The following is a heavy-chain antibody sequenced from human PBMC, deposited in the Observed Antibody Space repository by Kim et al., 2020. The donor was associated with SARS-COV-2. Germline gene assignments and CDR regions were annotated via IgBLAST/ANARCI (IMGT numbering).Heavy chain of an antibody. D-gene: IGHD5-18*01. J-gene: IGHJ4*02. V-gene: IGHV3-48*02. Sequence: DSVRGRLTISRDDAKNSLYLQMNRRRDEDTAVYYCARETDEYVYGYRYFDEWGQGTLVTVSS. CDR3: ARETDEYVYGYRYFDE.